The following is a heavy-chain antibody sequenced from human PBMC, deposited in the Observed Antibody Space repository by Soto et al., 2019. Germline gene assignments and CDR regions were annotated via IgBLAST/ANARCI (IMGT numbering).Heavy chain of an antibody. Sequence: EVQLVESGGGLVKPGGSLRLSCAASGFTFSNAWMSWVRQAPGKELEWVGRIKSKTDGGTTDYAAPVKGRFTISRDESKNTLYLQMNSLKTEDTAVYYCTTGGVIVVVVAATSGAFDIWGQGTMVTVSS. CDR2: IKSKTDGGTT. J-gene: IGHJ3*02. CDR1: GFTFSNAW. D-gene: IGHD2-15*01. CDR3: TTGGVIVVVVAATSGAFDI. V-gene: IGHV3-15*01.